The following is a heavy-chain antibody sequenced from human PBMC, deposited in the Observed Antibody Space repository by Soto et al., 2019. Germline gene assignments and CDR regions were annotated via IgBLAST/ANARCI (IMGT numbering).Heavy chain of an antibody. CDR3: ATVEGAYFDY. D-gene: IGHD3-16*01. CDR1: GYTLTELS. V-gene: IGHV1-24*01. J-gene: IGHJ4*02. CDR2: FDPEDGET. Sequence: ASVKVSCKVSGYTLTELSIHWVRQAPGKGLEWMGGFDPEDGETIYAQKFQGRVTMTEDTSTDTAYMELSSLRSDDAAVYYCATVEGAYFDYWGQGTLVTVSS.